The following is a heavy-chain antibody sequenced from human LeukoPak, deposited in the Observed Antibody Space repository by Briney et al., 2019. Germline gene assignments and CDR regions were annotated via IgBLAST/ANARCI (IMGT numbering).Heavy chain of an antibody. CDR2: ISWNSGSI. J-gene: IGHJ4*02. D-gene: IGHD6-6*01. V-gene: IGHV3-9*01. CDR3: ARDDEYSSSGIDY. CDR1: GFTFDDYA. Sequence: SLRLSCAASGFTFDDYAMHWVRQAPGKGLEWVSGISWNSGSIGYADSVKGRFTISRDNAKNSLYLQMNSLRAEDTAVYYCARDDEYSSSGIDYWGQGTLVTVSS.